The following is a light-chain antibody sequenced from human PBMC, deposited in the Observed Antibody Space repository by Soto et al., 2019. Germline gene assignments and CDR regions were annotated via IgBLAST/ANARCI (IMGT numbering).Light chain of an antibody. J-gene: IGKJ1*01. CDR2: DAS. CDR1: QYIGSA. Sequence: ELVLTQSPSTLSVSPGDRATLSCRASQYIGSAVAWYHQRSGQAPRLLIFDASIRVPTTPARFSGSVSGTEFTLTISSLKSEDFALYFCQQYGDRPRTFGQGTKVDIK. CDR3: QQYGDRPRT. V-gene: IGKV3-15*01.